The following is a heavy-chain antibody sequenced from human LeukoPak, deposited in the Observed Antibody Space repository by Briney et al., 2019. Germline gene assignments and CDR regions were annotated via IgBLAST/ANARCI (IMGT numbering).Heavy chain of an antibody. J-gene: IGHJ4*02. CDR1: GYTFTSYG. CDR2: ISAYSGNT. Sequence: ASVKVSCKASGYTFTSYGISWVRQAPGQGLEWMGWISAYSGNTNYAQKLQGRVTMTTDTSTSTAYMELRSLRSDDTAVYYCARSWVEMATIQGGFDYWGQGTLVTVSS. CDR3: ARSWVEMATIQGGFDY. V-gene: IGHV1-18*01. D-gene: IGHD5-24*01.